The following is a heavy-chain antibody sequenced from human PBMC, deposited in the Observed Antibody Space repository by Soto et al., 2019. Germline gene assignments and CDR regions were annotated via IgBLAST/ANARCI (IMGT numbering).Heavy chain of an antibody. CDR1: GFTFSSYG. J-gene: IGHJ6*02. CDR2: IWYDGSNK. V-gene: IGHV3-33*01. CDR3: ARGGKRVHYYYYYGMDV. Sequence: QVQLVESGGGVVQPGRSLRLSCAASGFTFSSYGMHWVRQAPGKGLEWVAVIWYDGSNKYYADSVKGRFTLSRDNSKNTRYLQMNSLRAEDTAVYYCARGGKRVHYYYYYGMDVWGQGTTVTVSS. D-gene: IGHD6-25*01.